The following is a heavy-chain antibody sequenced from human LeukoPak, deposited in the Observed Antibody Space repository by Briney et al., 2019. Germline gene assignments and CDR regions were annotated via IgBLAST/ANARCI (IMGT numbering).Heavy chain of an antibody. Sequence: PSETLSLTCTVSGGSISSSSYYWGWIRQPPGKGLEWIGSIYYSGSTYYNPSLKSRVTISVDTSKNQFSLKLSSVTAADTAVYYCARQNPYYYGSGSYNDYWGQGTLVTVSS. CDR3: ARQNPYYYGSGSYNDY. CDR1: GGSISSSSYY. CDR2: IYYSGST. D-gene: IGHD3-10*01. V-gene: IGHV4-39*01. J-gene: IGHJ4*02.